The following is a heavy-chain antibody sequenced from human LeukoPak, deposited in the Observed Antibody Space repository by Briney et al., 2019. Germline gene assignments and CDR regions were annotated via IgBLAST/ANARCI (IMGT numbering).Heavy chain of an antibody. V-gene: IGHV3-23*01. Sequence: GGSLRLSCAASGFTFSSYAMSWVRQAPGKGPEWVSAISGSGGSTYYADSVKGRFTISRDNSKNTLYLQMNSLRAEDTAVYYCAKDTVAGLYYYYYGMDVWGQGATVTVSS. J-gene: IGHJ6*02. CDR1: GFTFSSYA. CDR2: ISGSGGST. CDR3: AKDTVAGLYYYYYGMDV. D-gene: IGHD6-19*01.